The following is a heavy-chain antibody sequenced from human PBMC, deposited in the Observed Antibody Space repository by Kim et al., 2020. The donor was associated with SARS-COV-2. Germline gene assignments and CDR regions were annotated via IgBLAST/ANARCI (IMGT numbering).Heavy chain of an antibody. CDR3: ARQRSDYSSSWLDYYDDYGMDV. D-gene: IGHD6-13*01. CDR2: IYYSGST. CDR1: VGSISSSSYY. Sequence: SETLSLTCTVSVGSISSSSYYWGWIRQPPGKGLEWIGSIYYSGSTYYNPSLKSRVTISVDTSKNQFSLKLSSVTAADTAVYYCARQRSDYSSSWLDYYDDYGMDVWGQGTTVTVSS. V-gene: IGHV4-39*01. J-gene: IGHJ6*02.